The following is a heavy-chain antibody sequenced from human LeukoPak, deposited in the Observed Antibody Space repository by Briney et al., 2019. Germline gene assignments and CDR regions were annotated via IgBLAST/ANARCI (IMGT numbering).Heavy chain of an antibody. CDR2: IYPGDSDI. Sequence: GESLKISCKGSGYIFTNYWVGWVRQMPGKGLGWMGIIYPGDSDIRYSPSFQGQVTISADKSISTAYLQWSSLKASDTAMYYCARRDGNPSDFDIWGPGTKVIVPS. CDR3: ARRDGNPSDFDI. D-gene: IGHD1-26*01. J-gene: IGHJ3*02. CDR1: GYIFTNYW. V-gene: IGHV5-51*01.